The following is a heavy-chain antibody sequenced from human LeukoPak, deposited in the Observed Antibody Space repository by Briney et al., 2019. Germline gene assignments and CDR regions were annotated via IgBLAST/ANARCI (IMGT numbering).Heavy chain of an antibody. CDR1: GITFSNYE. Sequence: AGGSLRLSCAASGITFSNYEMNWVRQAPGKGLEWVSYINPGGSNRFYAGSVRGRFAIYRDDAKKSVYLQMNSLRAEDTAVYYCASSLSSGWGPVDDYWGQGIMVTVSS. CDR3: ASSLSSGWGPVDDY. J-gene: IGHJ4*02. V-gene: IGHV3-48*03. CDR2: INPGGSNR. D-gene: IGHD6-19*01.